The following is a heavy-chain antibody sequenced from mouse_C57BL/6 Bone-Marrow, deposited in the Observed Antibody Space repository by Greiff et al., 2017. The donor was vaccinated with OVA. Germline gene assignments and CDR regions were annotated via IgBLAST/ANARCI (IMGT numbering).Heavy chain of an antibody. V-gene: IGHV1-59*01. Sequence: VQLQQPGAELVRPGTSVKLSCKASGYTFTSYWMHWVKQRPGQGLEWIGVIDPSDSYTNYNQKFKGKATLTVDTSSSAAYMQLSSLTSEDSAVHYCARYSSYYAMDYWGKGTSVTVSS. CDR1: GYTFTSYW. J-gene: IGHJ4*01. CDR2: IDPSDSYT. CDR3: ARYSSYYAMDY.